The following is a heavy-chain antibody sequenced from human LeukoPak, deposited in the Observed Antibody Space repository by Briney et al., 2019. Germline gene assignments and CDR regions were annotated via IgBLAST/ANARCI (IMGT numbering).Heavy chain of an antibody. J-gene: IGHJ4*02. CDR1: GGSVSSGSYY. CDR3: ARGLTNCSSTSCYEDYYYDSSDY. CDR2: INHSGST. D-gene: IGHD2-2*01. Sequence: SETLSLTCTVSGGSVSSGSYYWSWIRQPPGKGLEWIGEINHSGSTNYNPSLKSRVTISVDTSKNQFSLKLSSVTAADTAVYYCARGLTNCSSTSCYEDYYYDSSDYWGQGTLVTVSS. V-gene: IGHV4-61*01.